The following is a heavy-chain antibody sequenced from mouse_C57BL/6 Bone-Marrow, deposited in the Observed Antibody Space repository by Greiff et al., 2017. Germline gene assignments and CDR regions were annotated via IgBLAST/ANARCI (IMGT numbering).Heavy chain of an antibody. CDR3: ANYYDNYAMDY. V-gene: IGHV1-19*01. CDR2: ISPYNGGT. D-gene: IGHD1-1*01. J-gene: IGHJ4*01. Sequence: EVQLLQSGPVLVKPGASVKMSCKASGYTFTDYYMNWVKQSHGKSLEWIGVISPYNGGTSYNQKFKGKATLTVHKSSITAYMELNSLTSEDSAVYYCANYYDNYAMDYWGQGTSVTVSS. CDR1: GYTFTDYY.